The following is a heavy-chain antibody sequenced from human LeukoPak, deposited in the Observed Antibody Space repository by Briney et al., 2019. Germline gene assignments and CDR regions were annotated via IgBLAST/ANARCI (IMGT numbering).Heavy chain of an antibody. Sequence: PGGSLRLSCAASGFTIDDYAMHWVRQAPGKGLEWVSLISGDGGSTYYADSVKGRFTISRDNSKNSLYLQMNSLRTEDTALYYCAKDIWGKYYYDSSGSSFDYWGQGTLVTVSS. CDR1: GFTIDDYA. CDR2: ISGDGGST. V-gene: IGHV3-43*02. D-gene: IGHD3-22*01. J-gene: IGHJ4*02. CDR3: AKDIWGKYYYDSSGSSFDY.